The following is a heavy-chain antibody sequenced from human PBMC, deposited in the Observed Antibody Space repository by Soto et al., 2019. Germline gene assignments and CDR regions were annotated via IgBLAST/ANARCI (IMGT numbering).Heavy chain of an antibody. V-gene: IGHV3-21*01. CDR3: ARDLGTGYFRNGMDV. J-gene: IGHJ6*02. D-gene: IGHD3-9*01. Sequence: EVQLVESGGGLVKPGGSLRLSCAASGFTFSSCSMHWVRQAAGKGLEWVSSIDPSSSYIYYADSLKGRFTISRDNAKNSLYLQMNSLRDEDTAVYYCARDLGTGYFRNGMDVWGQGTTVTVSS. CDR2: IDPSSSYI. CDR1: GFTFSSCS.